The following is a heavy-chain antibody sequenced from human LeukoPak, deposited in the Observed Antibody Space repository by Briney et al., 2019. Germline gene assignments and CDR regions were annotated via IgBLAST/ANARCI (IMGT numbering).Heavy chain of an antibody. CDR3: ARVRYDFWSGYDH. J-gene: IGHJ4*02. Sequence: GGSLRLSCAASGFTFSSYAMHWVRQAPGKGLEGVAVISYDGSNKYYADSVKGRFTISRDNSKNTLYLQMNSLRAEDTAVYYCARVRYDFWSGYDHWGQGTLVTVSS. V-gene: IGHV3-30*04. CDR1: GFTFSSYA. CDR2: ISYDGSNK. D-gene: IGHD3-3*01.